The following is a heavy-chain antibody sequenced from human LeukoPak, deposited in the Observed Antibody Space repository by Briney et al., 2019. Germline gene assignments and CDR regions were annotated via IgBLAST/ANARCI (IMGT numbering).Heavy chain of an antibody. V-gene: IGHV1-46*01. CDR2: INPSNSRI. CDR3: ARVVVVPAAIAWFDP. CDR1: GYTFTRHS. Sequence: ASVKVSCKASGYTFTRHSMHWVRQAPGQGLEWMGIINPSNSRITYAQKLQGRVTMTTDTSTSTAYMELRSLRSDDTAVYYCARVVVVPAAIAWFDPWGQGTLVTVSS. D-gene: IGHD2-2*01. J-gene: IGHJ5*02.